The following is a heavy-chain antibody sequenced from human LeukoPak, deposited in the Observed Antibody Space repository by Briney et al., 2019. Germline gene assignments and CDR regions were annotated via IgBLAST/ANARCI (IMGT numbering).Heavy chain of an antibody. CDR2: IIPIFGTA. CDR1: GGTFSSYA. V-gene: IGHV1-69*05. D-gene: IGHD1-7*01. CDR3: VLEGNWNYIARLGITGFDP. J-gene: IGHJ5*02. Sequence: SVKVSCKASGGTFSSYAISWVRQAPGQGLEWMGRIIPIFGTANYAQKFQGRATITTDESTSTAYMELSSLRSEDTAVYYCVLEGNWNYIARLGITGFDPWGQGTLVTVSS.